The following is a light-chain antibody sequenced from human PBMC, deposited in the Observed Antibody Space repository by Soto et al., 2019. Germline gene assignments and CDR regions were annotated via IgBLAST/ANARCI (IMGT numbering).Light chain of an antibody. CDR1: RGISTW. J-gene: IGKJ2*01. V-gene: IGKV1-5*01. CDR2: DAS. Sequence: DIPMTQSASTLSASFGDRVTITCGASRGISTWLAWYQQRPGKAPMLLIYDASILQSGVPSRFSGSGYGTEFTLTINSLQTDDCATYYCQQYDSYLYTFGQGTKVDIK. CDR3: QQYDSYLYT.